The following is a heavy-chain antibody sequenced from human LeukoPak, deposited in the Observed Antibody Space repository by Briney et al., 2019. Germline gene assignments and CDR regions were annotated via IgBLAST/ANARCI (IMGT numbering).Heavy chain of an antibody. J-gene: IGHJ3*02. CDR1: GFTFSNYA. Sequence: GGSLRLSCAASGFTFSNYAMSWVRQAPGKGLEWVSSIYGSGGRTYYVDSVKGRLTISRDNSKNTLYLQMNSLRAEDTALFYCAKDTYISSRGAFDIWGQGTMVTVSS. D-gene: IGHD6-13*01. V-gene: IGHV3-23*01. CDR3: AKDTYISSRGAFDI. CDR2: IYGSGGRT.